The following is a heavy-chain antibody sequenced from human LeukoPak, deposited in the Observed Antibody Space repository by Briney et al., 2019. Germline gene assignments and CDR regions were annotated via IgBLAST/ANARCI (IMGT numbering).Heavy chain of an antibody. J-gene: IGHJ5*02. V-gene: IGHV3-23*01. CDR2: ISGSGGST. CDR3: AKDVYSSTPINWFDP. CDR1: GFTFSSYA. Sequence: GGSLRLSCAASGFTFSSYAMSWVRQAPGKGLEWVSAISGSGGSTYYADSVKGRFTISRDNSKNTLYLQMNSLRAEDTAAYYCAKDVYSSTPINWFDPWGQGTLVTVSS. D-gene: IGHD6-13*01.